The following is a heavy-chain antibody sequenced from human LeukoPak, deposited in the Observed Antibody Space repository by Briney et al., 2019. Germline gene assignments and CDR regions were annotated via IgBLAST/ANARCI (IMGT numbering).Heavy chain of an antibody. J-gene: IGHJ4*02. CDR2: ISGSGGST. D-gene: IGHD5-12*01. CDR1: GFTFSSYA. Sequence: GGSLRLSCAASGFTFSSYAMSWVRQAPGKGLEWVSDISGSGGSTYYADSVKGRFTISRDNSTNTLYLKMNSLRAEDTAVYYCAKDGDIVATMFDYWGQGTLVTVSS. V-gene: IGHV3-23*01. CDR3: AKDGDIVATMFDY.